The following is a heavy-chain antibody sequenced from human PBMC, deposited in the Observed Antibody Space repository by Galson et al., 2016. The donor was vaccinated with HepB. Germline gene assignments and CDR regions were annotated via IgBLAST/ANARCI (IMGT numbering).Heavy chain of an antibody. CDR1: GFSFADYA. Sequence: SLRLSCATSGFSFADYAMSWVRQAPGKGLEWVSFIRSKTYGEIREYAASVRGRFTISRDDSKGVAYLVLNSLKTEDTAVYYCTRSDHRYCSSSNCYSDNWGQGTLVTVSS. CDR3: TRSDHRYCSSSNCYSDN. CDR2: IRSKTYGEIR. V-gene: IGHV3-49*04. J-gene: IGHJ4*02. D-gene: IGHD2-2*01.